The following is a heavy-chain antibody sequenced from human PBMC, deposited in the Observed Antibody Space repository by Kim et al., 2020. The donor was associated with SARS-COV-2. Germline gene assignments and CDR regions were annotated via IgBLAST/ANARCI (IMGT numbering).Heavy chain of an antibody. J-gene: IGHJ4*02. Sequence: GGSLRLSCAASGFTFSNYAMSWVRQAPGRGLEWVSTISAGGITTYYADSVKGRFTISRENSKNTLSLQMNSLRAEDTAVYYCAKGLTSTTYSDTDYWGQGTLVTVSS. CDR3: AKGLTSTTYSDTDY. CDR1: GFTFSNYA. V-gene: IGHV3-23*01. CDR2: ISAGGITT. D-gene: IGHD2-2*01.